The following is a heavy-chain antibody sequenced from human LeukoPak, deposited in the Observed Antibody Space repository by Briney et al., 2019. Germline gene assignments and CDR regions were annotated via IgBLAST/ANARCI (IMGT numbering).Heavy chain of an antibody. V-gene: IGHV3-30*03. CDR2: ISDDGDKK. Sequence: GGSLRLSCAASGFTFSSYGMHWVRQAPGKGLEWVAVISDDGDKKYYVDSVKGRFTISRDNSKNTLYLQMNSLRAEDTAVYYCARDLDGSGSYYNVMDYWGQGTLVTVSS. J-gene: IGHJ4*02. CDR1: GFTFSSYG. CDR3: ARDLDGSGSYYNVMDY. D-gene: IGHD3-10*01.